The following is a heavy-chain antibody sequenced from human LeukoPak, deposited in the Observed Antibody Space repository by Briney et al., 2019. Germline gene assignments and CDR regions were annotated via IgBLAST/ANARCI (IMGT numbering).Heavy chain of an antibody. V-gene: IGHV3-23*01. D-gene: IGHD2/OR15-2a*01. Sequence: GGSLRLSCAASGFTFSSYGMSWVRQAPGKGLEWVSAISGSGSSTYYAASVKGRFTISRDNSKNTLYLQMNSLRTEDTAVYYCAKARVFLSSDYWGQGTLVTVSS. CDR3: AKARVFLSSDY. CDR1: GFTFSSYG. CDR2: ISGSGSST. J-gene: IGHJ4*02.